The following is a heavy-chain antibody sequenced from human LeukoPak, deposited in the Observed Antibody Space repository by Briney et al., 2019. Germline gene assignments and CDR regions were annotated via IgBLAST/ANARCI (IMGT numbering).Heavy chain of an antibody. V-gene: IGHV4-59*01. Sequence: PSETLSLTCTVSGGSISSYYWSWIRQPPGKGLEWIGYIYYSGSTNHNPSLKSRVTISVDTSKNQFSLKLSSVTAADTAVYYCARVGITMVRGVKAIDAFDIWGQGTMVTVSS. CDR2: IYYSGST. D-gene: IGHD3-10*01. CDR1: GGSISSYY. CDR3: ARVGITMVRGVKAIDAFDI. J-gene: IGHJ3*02.